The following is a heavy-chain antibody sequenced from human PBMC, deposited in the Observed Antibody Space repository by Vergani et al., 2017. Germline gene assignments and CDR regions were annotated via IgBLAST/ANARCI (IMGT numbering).Heavy chain of an antibody. J-gene: IGHJ6*03. CDR2: ISWNSGSI. V-gene: IGHV3-9*01. D-gene: IGHD6-6*01. Sequence: VQLVESGGGVVQPGGSLRLSCAASGFTFDDYAMHWVRQAPGKGLEWVSGISWNSGSIGYADSVKGRFTISRDNAKNSLYLQMNSLRAEDTAVYYCAKNSSSPFYYYYYYYMDVWGKGTTVTVSS. CDR3: AKNSSSPFYYYYYYYMDV. CDR1: GFTFDDYA.